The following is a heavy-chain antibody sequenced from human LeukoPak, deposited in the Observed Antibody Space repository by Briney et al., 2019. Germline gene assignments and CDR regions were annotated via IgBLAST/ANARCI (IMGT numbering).Heavy chain of an antibody. D-gene: IGHD3-3*01. CDR2: ISSSSSYI. CDR3: ARGHDFWSGYYTADY. V-gene: IGHV3-21*01. J-gene: IGHJ4*02. CDR1: GFTFSSYS. Sequence: PGRSLRLSCAASGFTFSSYSMNWVRQAPGKGLEWVSSISSSSSYIYYADSVKGRFTISRDNAKNSLYLQMNSLRAEDTAVYYCARGHDFWSGYYTADYWGQGTLVTVSS.